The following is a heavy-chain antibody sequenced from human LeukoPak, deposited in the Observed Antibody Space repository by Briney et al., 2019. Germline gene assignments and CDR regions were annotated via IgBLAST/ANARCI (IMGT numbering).Heavy chain of an antibody. D-gene: IGHD6-13*01. Sequence: GASVKVSCKASGYTFTGYYMHWVRQAPGQGREWMGRINPNSGGTNYAQKFQGRVTMTRDTSISTAYMELSRLRSDDTAVYYCARISQQLVPPYFDYWGQGTLVTVSS. CDR1: GYTFTGYY. CDR2: INPNSGGT. CDR3: ARISQQLVPPYFDY. V-gene: IGHV1-2*06. J-gene: IGHJ4*02.